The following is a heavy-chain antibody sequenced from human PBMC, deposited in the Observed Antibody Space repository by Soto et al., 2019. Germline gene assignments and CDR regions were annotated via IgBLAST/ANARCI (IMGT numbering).Heavy chain of an antibody. D-gene: IGHD6-6*01. Sequence: SGPTLVNPTQTLTLTCTFSGFSLSTSGMCVSWIRQPPGKALEWLALIDWDDDKYYSTSLKTRLTISKDTSKNQVVLTMTNMDPVDTATYYCARTEIAARPLSHYYYGMDVWGQGTTVTVSS. CDR2: IDWDDDK. CDR1: GFSLSTSGMC. J-gene: IGHJ6*02. V-gene: IGHV2-70*01. CDR3: ARTEIAARPLSHYYYGMDV.